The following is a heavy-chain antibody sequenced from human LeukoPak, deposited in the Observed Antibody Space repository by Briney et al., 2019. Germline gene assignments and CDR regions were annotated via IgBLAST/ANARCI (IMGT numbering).Heavy chain of an antibody. V-gene: IGHV3-48*03. J-gene: IGHJ4*02. CDR2: INGGSSTI. D-gene: IGHD3-16*01. CDR3: VGGGLRFFDY. Sequence: GSLRLSCAASGFPFTTFEMNWVRQAPGKGLGWISYINGGSSTIFYADSVKGRFTISRDNAKNSLYLQMNSLRVDDTAVYFCVGGGLRFFDYWGQGSRVIVSS. CDR1: GFPFTTFE.